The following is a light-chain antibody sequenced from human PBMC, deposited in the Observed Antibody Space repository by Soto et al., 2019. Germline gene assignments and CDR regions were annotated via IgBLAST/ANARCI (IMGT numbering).Light chain of an antibody. CDR2: GAS. CDR3: QQRSNWPT. Sequence: EIVMTQSPATLSVSPGERATLSCRASQRVSRNLAWYQQKPGQAPRLLIYGASTRATGIPARFSGSGSETEFTLTISSLQSEDFAVYYCQQRSNWPTFGPGTKVDIK. J-gene: IGKJ3*01. CDR1: QRVSRN. V-gene: IGKV3-15*01.